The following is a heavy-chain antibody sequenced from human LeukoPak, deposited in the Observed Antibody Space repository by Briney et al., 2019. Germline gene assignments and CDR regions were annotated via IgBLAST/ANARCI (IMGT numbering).Heavy chain of an antibody. D-gene: IGHD5-12*01. CDR1: GFTFSSYS. Sequence: GGSLRLSCAASGFTFSSYSMNWVRQAPGKGLEWVSSISSSSYIYYADSVKGRFTISRDNAKNSLYLQMNSLRAEDTAVYYCARVQDVDIDDAFDIWGQGTMVTVSS. J-gene: IGHJ3*02. V-gene: IGHV3-21*01. CDR2: ISSSSYI. CDR3: ARVQDVDIDDAFDI.